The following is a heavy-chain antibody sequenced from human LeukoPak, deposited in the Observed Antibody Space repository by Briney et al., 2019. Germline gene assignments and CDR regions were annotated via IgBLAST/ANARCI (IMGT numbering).Heavy chain of an antibody. CDR2: ISGSGGST. V-gene: IGHV3-23*01. D-gene: IGHD1-1*01. CDR1: GFTFSSYA. J-gene: IGHJ3*02. Sequence: QSGGSLRLSCAASGFTFSSYAMSWVRQAPGKGLEWVSAISGSGGSTYYADSVKGRFTISRDNSKNTLYLQMNSLRAEDTAVYYCAKRFQGLKGATGALDIWGQGTMVTVSS. CDR3: AKRFQGLKGATGALDI.